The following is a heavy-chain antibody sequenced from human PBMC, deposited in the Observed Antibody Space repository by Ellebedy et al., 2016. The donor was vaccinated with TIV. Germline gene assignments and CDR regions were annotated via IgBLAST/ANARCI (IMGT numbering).Heavy chain of an antibody. CDR3: TKGRGGGSDSSAPRYYFDS. V-gene: IGHV3-23*01. CDR2: ISHTGTRT. J-gene: IGHJ4*02. CDR1: GFTFSSYS. Sequence: GESLKISCAASGFTFSSYSMNWVRQAPGKGLEWVSTISHTGTRTYYANSVEGRFIISRDSSKRTLYLQMNSLRAEDTAVYYCTKGRGGGSDSSAPRYYFDSWGLGTLVTVSS. D-gene: IGHD6-19*01.